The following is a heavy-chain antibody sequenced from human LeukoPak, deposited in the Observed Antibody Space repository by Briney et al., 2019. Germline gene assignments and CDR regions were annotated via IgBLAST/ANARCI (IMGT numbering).Heavy chain of an antibody. CDR1: GFTFSSYS. D-gene: IGHD3-16*01. J-gene: IGHJ5*02. CDR3: ARDRAIGGVNL. CDR2: ISSSSSYI. V-gene: IGHV3-21*01. Sequence: GGSLRLSCAASGFTFSSYSMNWVRQAPGKGLEWVSSISSSSSYIYYADSVKGRFTISRDNAKNSPYLQMNSLRAEDTAVYYCARDRAIGGVNLWGQGTLVTVSS.